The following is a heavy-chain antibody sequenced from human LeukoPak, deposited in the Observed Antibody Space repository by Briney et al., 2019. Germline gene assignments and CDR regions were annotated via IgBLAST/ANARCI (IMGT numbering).Heavy chain of an antibody. J-gene: IGHJ4*02. V-gene: IGHV4-34*01. CDR3: ARLNTAMVRKSFDY. D-gene: IGHD5-18*01. Sequence: SETLSLTCAVYGGSFSGYYWSWIRQPPGKGLEWIGEINHSGSTNYNPSLKSRVTISVDTSKNQFSLKLSSVTAADTAVYYCARLNTAMVRKSFDYWGQGTLVTVSS. CDR1: GGSFSGYY. CDR2: INHSGST.